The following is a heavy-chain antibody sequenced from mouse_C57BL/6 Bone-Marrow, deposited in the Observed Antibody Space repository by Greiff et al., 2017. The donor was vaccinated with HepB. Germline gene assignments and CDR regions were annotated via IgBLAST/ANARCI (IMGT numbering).Heavy chain of an antibody. D-gene: IGHD1-1*01. CDR2: SRNKANDYTT. J-gene: IGHJ4*01. CDR3: ARDDDYGSIYEGAMDY. CDR1: GFTFSDFY. V-gene: IGHV7-1*01. Sequence: EVKLMESGGGLVQSGRSLRLSCATSGFTFSDFYMEWVRQAPGKGLEWIAASRNKANDYTTEYSASVKGRFIVSRYTSQSILYLQMNALRAEDTAIYYCARDDDYGSIYEGAMDYWGQGTSVTVSS.